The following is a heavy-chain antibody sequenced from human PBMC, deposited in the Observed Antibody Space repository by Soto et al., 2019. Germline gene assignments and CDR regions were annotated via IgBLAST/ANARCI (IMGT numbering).Heavy chain of an antibody. V-gene: IGHV3-48*01. D-gene: IGHD4-17*01. Sequence: GGSLRLSCAASGFTFSSYSMNWVRQAPGKGLEWVSYISSSSSTIYYADSVKGRFTISRDNAKNSLYLQMNSLRAEDTAVYYCARPVYDYGDSTALGYWGQGTLVTVSS. CDR3: ARPVYDYGDSTALGY. J-gene: IGHJ4*02. CDR2: ISSSSSTI. CDR1: GFTFSSYS.